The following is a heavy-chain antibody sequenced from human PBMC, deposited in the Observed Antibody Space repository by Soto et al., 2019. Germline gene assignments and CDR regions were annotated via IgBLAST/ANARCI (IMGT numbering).Heavy chain of an antibody. CDR2: ISYDGSNK. D-gene: IGHD3-9*01. J-gene: IGHJ4*02. CDR3: AKEPASHYDILTGYTAY. Sequence: HPGGSLRLSCAASGFTFSSYGMHWVRQAPGKGLEWVAVISYDGSNKYYADSVKGRFTISRDNSKNTLYLQMNSLRAEDTAVYYCAKEPASHYDILTGYTAYCGQGTLVTVSS. CDR1: GFTFSSYG. V-gene: IGHV3-30*18.